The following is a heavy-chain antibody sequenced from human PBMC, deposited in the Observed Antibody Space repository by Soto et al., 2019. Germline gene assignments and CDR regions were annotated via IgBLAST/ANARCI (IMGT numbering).Heavy chain of an antibody. Sequence: GGSLRLSCAASGFTFSSYGMHWVRQAPGKGLEWVAVTSYDGSNKYYADSVKGRFTISRDNSKNTLYLQMNSLRAEDTAVYYCAKPYYYDSSGYYGPDAFDIWGQGTMVTVSS. CDR1: GFTFSSYG. CDR2: TSYDGSNK. J-gene: IGHJ3*02. CDR3: AKPYYYDSSGYYGPDAFDI. D-gene: IGHD3-22*01. V-gene: IGHV3-30*18.